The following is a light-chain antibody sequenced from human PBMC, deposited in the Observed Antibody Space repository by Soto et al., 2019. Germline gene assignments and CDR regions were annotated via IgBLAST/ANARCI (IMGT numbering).Light chain of an antibody. CDR3: SSYAGSNNVV. CDR1: SRDVGGYNY. J-gene: IGLJ2*01. CDR2: EVS. Sequence: QSALTQPASVSGSPGQSITISCTGTSRDVGGYNYVSWHQQHPGKAPKVIITEVSNRPSGVPDRFSGSKSGNTASLTVSGLQAEDEADYYCSSYAGSNNVVFGGGTKLTVL. V-gene: IGLV2-8*01.